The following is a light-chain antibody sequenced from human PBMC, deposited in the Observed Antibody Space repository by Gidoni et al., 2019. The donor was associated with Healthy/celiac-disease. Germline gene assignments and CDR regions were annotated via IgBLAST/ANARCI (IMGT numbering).Light chain of an antibody. V-gene: IGKV1-5*03. Sequence: DIQMTQSPSTLSASVGDKVPITCRASQSISSWLAWYQQKPGKAPKLLLYKASTLESGVPPRFSGSVSGTEFTLTISSLQPDDFATYYCQQYNSWWTFGQGTKVEI. CDR1: QSISSW. CDR2: KAS. CDR3: QQYNSWWT. J-gene: IGKJ1*01.